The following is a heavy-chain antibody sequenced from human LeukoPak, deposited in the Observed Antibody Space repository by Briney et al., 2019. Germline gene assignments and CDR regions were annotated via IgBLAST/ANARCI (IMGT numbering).Heavy chain of an antibody. Sequence: GGSLRLSCAASGFTFSSYSMNWVRQAPGKGLEWVLSISSSSSYIYYADSVKGRFTISRDNAKNSLYLQMNSLRAEDTAVYYCARGRGVVVTAIPDYWGQGTLVTVSS. D-gene: IGHD2-21*02. CDR1: GFTFSSYS. CDR2: ISSSSSYI. J-gene: IGHJ4*02. CDR3: ARGRGVVVTAIPDY. V-gene: IGHV3-21*01.